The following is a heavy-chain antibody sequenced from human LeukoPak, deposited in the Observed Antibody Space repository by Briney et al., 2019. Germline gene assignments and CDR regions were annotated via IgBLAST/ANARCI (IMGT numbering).Heavy chain of an antibody. J-gene: IGHJ4*02. CDR3: ARLTWELLDNYFDY. CDR1: GYTFTSYG. Sequence: GASVKVSCKASGYTFTSYGISWVRQAPGQGLERMGWISAYNGNTNYAQKFQGRVTMTTDTSTSTAYMELRSLRSDDTAVYYCARLTWELLDNYFDYWGQGTLVTVSS. D-gene: IGHD1-26*01. V-gene: IGHV1-18*01. CDR2: ISAYNGNT.